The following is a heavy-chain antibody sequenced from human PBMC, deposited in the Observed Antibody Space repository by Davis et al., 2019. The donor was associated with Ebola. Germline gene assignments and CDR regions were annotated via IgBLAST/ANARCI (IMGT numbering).Heavy chain of an antibody. J-gene: IGHJ4*02. CDR2: IYHSGST. V-gene: IGHV4-4*02. D-gene: IGHD3-10*01. Sequence: MPSETLSLTCAVSGGSISSSNWWSWVRQPPGKGLEWIGEIYHSGSTNYNPSLKSRVTISVDKSKTQVSLKLSSVTAADTAVYYCARDRGLLDYYFDYWGQGTLVTVSS. CDR3: ARDRGLLDYYFDY. CDR1: GGSISSSNW.